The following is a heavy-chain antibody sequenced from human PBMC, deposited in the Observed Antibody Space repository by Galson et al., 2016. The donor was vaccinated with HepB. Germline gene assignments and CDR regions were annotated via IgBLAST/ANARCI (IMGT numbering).Heavy chain of an antibody. CDR1: GFTFNKYY. J-gene: IGHJ4*02. CDR2: ISVSSSYI. Sequence: SLRLSCAASGFTFNKYYMNWVRQAPGKALQWVSSISVSSSYIYYADSVKGRFTISRDNSKNTLYLQMNSLRTEDTAVYYCARNSGSYDPFDYWGQGTLVTVSS. V-gene: IGHV3-21*01. CDR3: ARNSGSYDPFDY. D-gene: IGHD1-26*01.